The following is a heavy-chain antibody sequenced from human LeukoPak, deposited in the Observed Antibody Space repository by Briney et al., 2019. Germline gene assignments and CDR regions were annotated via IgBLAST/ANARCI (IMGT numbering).Heavy chain of an antibody. CDR2: IYYSGST. CDR3: ARQGISGSSDYYSIDY. J-gene: IGHJ4*02. D-gene: IGHD3-22*01. CDR1: GGSLSSGSYY. Sequence: SETLSLTCTVSGGSLSSGSYYWGWIRQPPGTGLEWVGSIYYSGSTYYNPSLKSRVTISVDTSKNQFSLKLSSVTAADTAVYYCARQGISGSSDYYSIDYWGQGTLVTVSS. V-gene: IGHV4-39*01.